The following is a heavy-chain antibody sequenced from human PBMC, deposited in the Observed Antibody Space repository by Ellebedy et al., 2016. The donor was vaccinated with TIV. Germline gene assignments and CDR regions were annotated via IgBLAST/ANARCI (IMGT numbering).Heavy chain of an antibody. CDR1: GGSFSGYY. CDR2: MNHSGIT. CDR3: ARTTYDY. D-gene: IGHD1-1*01. V-gene: IGHV4-34*01. Sequence: MPSETLSLTCAVYGGSFSGYYWTWIRQPPGKGLEWIGEMNHSGITNYNPSLKSRVTISVDTSKNQFSLKLSSVTAADTAVYYCARTTYDYWGQGTLVTVSS. J-gene: IGHJ4*02.